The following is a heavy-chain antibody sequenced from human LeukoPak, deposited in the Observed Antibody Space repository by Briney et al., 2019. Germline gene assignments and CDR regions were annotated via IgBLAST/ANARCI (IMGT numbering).Heavy chain of an antibody. V-gene: IGHV3-30*18. CDR3: AKDGGFSVSMGWFDP. J-gene: IGHJ5*02. CDR1: GFTFSSYG. CDR2: ISYDGSNK. D-gene: IGHD3-16*01. Sequence: GRSLRLSCAASGFTFSSYGMHWVRQAPGKGLEWVALISYDGSNKYYADSVKGRFTISRDNSKNTLYLQMNSLRDEDTAVYYCAKDGGFSVSMGWFDPWGQGTLVTVSS.